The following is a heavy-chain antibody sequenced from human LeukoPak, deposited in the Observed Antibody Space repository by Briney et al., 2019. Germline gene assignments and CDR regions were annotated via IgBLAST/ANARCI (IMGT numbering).Heavy chain of an antibody. J-gene: IGHJ4*02. Sequence: SQTLSLTCAVSGGSISSGGYSWSWIRQPPGKGLGWIGYIYHSGSTYYNPSLKSRVTISVDRSKNQFSLRLSSVTAADTAVYYCARAGYCSSTSCYATYYFDYWGQGTLVTVSS. CDR2: IYHSGST. V-gene: IGHV4-30-2*01. CDR3: ARAGYCSSTSCYATYYFDY. CDR1: GGSISSGGYS. D-gene: IGHD2-2*03.